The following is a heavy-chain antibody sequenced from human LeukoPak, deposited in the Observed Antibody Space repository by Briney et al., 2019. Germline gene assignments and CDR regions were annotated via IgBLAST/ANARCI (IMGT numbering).Heavy chain of an antibody. J-gene: IGHJ4*02. Sequence: ASVKVSCKVSGYTVTELSMQWVRQAPGKGLEWMGGFDPEDGEKMYAQKFQGRVTMTEDTSTDTAYMELSSLRSEDTAVYYCATGPVAWTAGLDYWGQGTLVTVSP. CDR1: GYTVTELS. D-gene: IGHD3/OR15-3a*01. CDR3: ATGPVAWTAGLDY. CDR2: FDPEDGEK. V-gene: IGHV1-24*01.